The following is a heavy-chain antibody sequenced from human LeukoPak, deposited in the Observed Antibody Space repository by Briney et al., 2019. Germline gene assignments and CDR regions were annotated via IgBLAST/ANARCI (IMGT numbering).Heavy chain of an antibody. J-gene: IGHJ4*02. CDR1: GFRFTCFW. CDR2: INQESTET. D-gene: IGHD2-15*01. CDR3: AREVDRSFGY. Sequence: GGSLRLSCAASGFRFTCFWMSWVRQAPRKGPEWVANINQESTETYYVDSVRGRFTISRDNAKNSLSLQMNSLRVEDTAVYYCAREVDRSFGYWGQGNLVTVSS. V-gene: IGHV3-7*01.